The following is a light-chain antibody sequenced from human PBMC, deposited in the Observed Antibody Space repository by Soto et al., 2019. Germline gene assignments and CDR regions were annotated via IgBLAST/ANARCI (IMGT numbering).Light chain of an antibody. Sequence: SGLTRPASVSESPGQSISISCGGGRNDIGTYNLVSWYQQHPGKAPKLIIYEGNKRPSGVSNRFSGSRSGNTASLTISGLQAEDEADYYCCSYTDGSSLLFGGGTKVTVL. CDR2: EGN. J-gene: IGLJ3*02. CDR1: RNDIGTYNL. V-gene: IGLV2-23*01. CDR3: CSYTDGSSLL.